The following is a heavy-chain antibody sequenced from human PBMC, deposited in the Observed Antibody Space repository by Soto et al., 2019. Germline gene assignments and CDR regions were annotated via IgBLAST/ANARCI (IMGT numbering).Heavy chain of an antibody. J-gene: IGHJ6*02. CDR1: GFTFSSYTM. CDR2: IYHSGST. CDR3: ARDPRSEYYYYGMDV. V-gene: IGHV4-4*02. Sequence: GSLRLSCAASGFTFSSYTMNWVRQAPGKGLEWIGEIYHSGSTNYNPSLKSRVTISVDKSKNQFSLKLSSVTAADTAVYYCARDPRSEYYYYGMDVWGQGTTVTVSS.